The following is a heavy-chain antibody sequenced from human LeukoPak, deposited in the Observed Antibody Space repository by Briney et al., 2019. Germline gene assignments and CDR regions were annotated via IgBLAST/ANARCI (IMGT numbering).Heavy chain of an antibody. CDR3: VKVTAAGFVDH. CDR2: IGWNSGGI. V-gene: IGHV3-9*01. CDR1: GFTFDDYA. D-gene: IGHD6-13*01. J-gene: IGHJ4*02. Sequence: GGSLRLSCAASGFTFDDYAMHWVRQAPGKGLEWVSGIGWNSGGIVYADSVKGRFTISRDNAKNSLYLQKNSLGAEDTAFYYCVKVTAAGFVDHWGQGTLVTVSS.